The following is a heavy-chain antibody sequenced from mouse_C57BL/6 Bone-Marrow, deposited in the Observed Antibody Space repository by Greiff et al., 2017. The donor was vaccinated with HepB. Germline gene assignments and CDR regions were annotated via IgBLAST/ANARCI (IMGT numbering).Heavy chain of an antibody. V-gene: IGHV14-4*01. D-gene: IGHD1-2*01. Sequence: VQLQQSGAELVRPGASVKLSCTASGFNIKDDYMHWVKQRPEQGLEWIGWIDPENGDTEYASKVQGKATITADTSSNTAYLQLSSLTSEDTAVYYCTTDYYGRGWYFDVWGTGTTVTVSS. CDR2: IDPENGDT. J-gene: IGHJ1*03. CDR1: GFNIKDDY. CDR3: TTDYYGRGWYFDV.